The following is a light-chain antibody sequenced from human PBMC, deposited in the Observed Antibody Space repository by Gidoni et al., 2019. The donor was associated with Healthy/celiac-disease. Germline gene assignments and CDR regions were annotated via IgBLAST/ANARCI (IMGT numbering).Light chain of an antibody. V-gene: IGLV1-47*01. CDR1: SSNTGSNY. CDR3: AAWDDSLSVV. Sequence: QSVLTQPPSASGTPGQRVTISCSGSSSNTGSNYVYWYQQLPGTAPKPLIYRNTQRPSGVPDRFAGSKSGTSASLAISGLRSEDEADYYCAAWDDSLSVVFGGGTKLTVL. CDR2: RNT. J-gene: IGLJ2*01.